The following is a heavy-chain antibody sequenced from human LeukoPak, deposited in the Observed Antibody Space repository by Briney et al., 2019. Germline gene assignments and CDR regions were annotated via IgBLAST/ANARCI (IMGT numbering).Heavy chain of an antibody. CDR3: AKVAGDRMDY. CDR1: GYTFATYG. V-gene: IGHV1-18*01. Sequence: ASVKVPCKASGYTFATYGLCWVRQAPGHGLEWMGWISANTGKTDYAQKFQGRVTMTTDTSTSTAYMELRSLRPDDTAVYYCAKVAGDRMDYWGQGTLLTVSS. CDR2: ISANTGKT. J-gene: IGHJ4*02. D-gene: IGHD6-13*01.